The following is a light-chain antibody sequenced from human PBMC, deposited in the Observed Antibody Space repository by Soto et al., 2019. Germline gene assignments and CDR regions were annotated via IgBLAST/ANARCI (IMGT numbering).Light chain of an antibody. J-gene: IGKJ5*01. V-gene: IGKV3-20*01. CDR2: GAS. Sequence: EIVLTQSPGILSLSPGERASLSCGASQSISSSFLAWYQQKPGQAPRLLIYGASSRATGIPDRFSGTGSETDFTLTIRRLEPEDFAVYYCQQYDNSPITFGQGTRLEI. CDR1: QSISSSF. CDR3: QQYDNSPIT.